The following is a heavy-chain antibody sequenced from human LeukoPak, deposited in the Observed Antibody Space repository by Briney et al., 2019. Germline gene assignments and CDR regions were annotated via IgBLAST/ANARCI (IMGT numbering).Heavy chain of an antibody. J-gene: IGHJ4*02. Sequence: GGSLRLSCAASGFSFSSYWIQWVRQAPGKGLVWVSRINGDGSSTTYADSVKGRFTVSRDNAKNTLFLQMSSLRSEDTAVYYCAREHVLAESFDYWGQGTLVTVSS. CDR2: INGDGSST. CDR1: GFSFSSYW. V-gene: IGHV3-74*01. CDR3: AREHVLAESFDY. D-gene: IGHD3-16*01.